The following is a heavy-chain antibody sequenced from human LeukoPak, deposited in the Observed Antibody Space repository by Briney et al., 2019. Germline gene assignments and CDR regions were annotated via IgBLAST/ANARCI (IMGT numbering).Heavy chain of an antibody. CDR2: ISGSGGST. D-gene: IGHD2-2*01. CDR3: AKMAPAAIV. Sequence: GGSLRLSWAASGFTFSSYAMSGVGRVQGKGLEWVSAISGSGGSTYYADSVKGRFTISRDNSKNTLYLQMNSLRAEDTAVYYCAKMAPAAIVWGQGTLVTVSS. V-gene: IGHV3-23*01. J-gene: IGHJ4*02. CDR1: GFTFSSYA.